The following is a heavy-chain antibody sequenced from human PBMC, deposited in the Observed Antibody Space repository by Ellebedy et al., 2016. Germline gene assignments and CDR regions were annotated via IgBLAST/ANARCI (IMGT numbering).Heavy chain of an antibody. Sequence: GESLKISXAASGFTFSSYWMSWVRQAPGKGLEWVANIKQDGSEKYYVDSVKGRFTISRDNAKNSLYLQMNSLRAEDTAVYYCARNKKGRGSYYGMDVWGQGTTVTVSS. V-gene: IGHV3-7*03. CDR1: GFTFSSYW. CDR2: IKQDGSEK. J-gene: IGHJ6*02. D-gene: IGHD1-26*01. CDR3: ARNKKGRGSYYGMDV.